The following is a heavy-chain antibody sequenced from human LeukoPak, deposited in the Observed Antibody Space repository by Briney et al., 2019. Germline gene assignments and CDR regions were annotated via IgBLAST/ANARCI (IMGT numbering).Heavy chain of an antibody. CDR1: GFTLGESS. CDR2: ISGKPYGGTT. V-gene: IGHV3-49*03. D-gene: IGHD5-18*01. Sequence: GGSLRLSCIASGFTLGESSMSWFRQVPGKGLEWIGFISGKPYGGTTEYAASVRGRFTISRDDSENIAYLQMNSLKTEDTAVYCCSRDSYGHDPRNSFDYWGQGTLVTVSS. J-gene: IGHJ4*02. CDR3: SRDSYGHDPRNSFDY.